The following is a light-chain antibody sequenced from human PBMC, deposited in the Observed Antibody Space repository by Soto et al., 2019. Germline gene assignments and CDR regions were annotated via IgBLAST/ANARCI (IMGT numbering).Light chain of an antibody. Sequence: EILMTQSPATLSVSPGDRATLSCRASQTISTNLAWYQQKPGQAPRLLIYGASTRATGIPARFSGSGSVTDYTLPISSLQSEDFAVYYCQQYSYWPPYTCGQGTKLEIK. CDR3: QQYSYWPPYT. V-gene: IGKV3-15*01. J-gene: IGKJ2*01. CDR2: GAS. CDR1: QTISTN.